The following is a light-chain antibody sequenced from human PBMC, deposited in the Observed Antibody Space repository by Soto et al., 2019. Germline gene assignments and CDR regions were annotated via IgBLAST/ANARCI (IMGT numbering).Light chain of an antibody. CDR2: LNSDGSH. CDR3: QTWGTGIRV. Sequence: QPVLTQSPSASASLGASVKLTCTLSSGHSSNAIAWHQQQPEKGPRYLMKLNSDGSHSKGDGIPDRFSGSSSGAERYLTISRLQSEDEADYYCQTWGTGIRVFGGRTQLTVL. V-gene: IGLV4-69*01. J-gene: IGLJ3*02. CDR1: SGHSSNA.